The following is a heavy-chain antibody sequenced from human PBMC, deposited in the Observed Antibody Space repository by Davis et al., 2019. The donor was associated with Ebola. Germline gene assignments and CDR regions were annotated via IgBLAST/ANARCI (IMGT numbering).Heavy chain of an antibody. V-gene: IGHV4-39*07. J-gene: IGHJ5*02. CDR2: INHSGST. Sequence: SETLSLTCTVSGGSISSSSYYWAWIRQPPGKGLEWIGEINHSGSTNYNPSLKSRVTISVDTSKNQFSLKLSSVTAADTAVYYCARIRLGYCSGGSCYRWWFDPWGQGTLVTVSS. D-gene: IGHD2-15*01. CDR1: GGSISSSSYY. CDR3: ARIRLGYCSGGSCYRWWFDP.